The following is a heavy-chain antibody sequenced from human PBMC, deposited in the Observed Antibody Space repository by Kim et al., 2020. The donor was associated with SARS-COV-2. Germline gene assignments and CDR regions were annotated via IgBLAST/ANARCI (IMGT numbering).Heavy chain of an antibody. Sequence: ASVKVSCKASGYTFTSYYMHWVRQAPGQGLEWMGIINPSGGSTSYAQKFQGRVTMTRDTSTSTVYMELSSLRSEDTAVYYCARDRRYYYGSGSQKSGWFDPWGQGTLVTVSS. D-gene: IGHD3-10*01. CDR3: ARDRRYYYGSGSQKSGWFDP. CDR1: GYTFTSYY. V-gene: IGHV1-46*01. CDR2: INPSGGST. J-gene: IGHJ5*02.